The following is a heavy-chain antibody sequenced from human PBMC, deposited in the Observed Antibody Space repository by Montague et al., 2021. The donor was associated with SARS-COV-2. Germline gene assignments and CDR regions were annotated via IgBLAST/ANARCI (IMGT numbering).Heavy chain of an antibody. CDR1: GDSFTYFY. D-gene: IGHD2-15*01. CDR2: ISSTGST. CDR3: ARKVVLADCFDF. V-gene: IGHV4-59*01. Sequence: SETLSLTCSVSGDSFTYFYWSWIRQSPGKGLEWIGYISSTGSTXXXPSXKSRFTISVDTSENQFSLKVTSVSAADTAVYYCARKVVLADCFDFWGHGTLVTVSS. J-gene: IGHJ4*01.